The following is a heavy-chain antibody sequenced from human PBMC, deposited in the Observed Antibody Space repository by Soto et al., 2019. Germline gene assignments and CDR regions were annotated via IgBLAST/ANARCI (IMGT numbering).Heavy chain of an antibody. J-gene: IGHJ4*02. CDR2: IYYSGST. D-gene: IGHD1-7*01. CDR3: AREGLSVTGTTGAFDY. CDR1: GGSISSSRYY. V-gene: IGHV4-39*02. Sequence: SETLSLTCTVSGGSISSSRYYWGWIRQPPGKGLEWIGSIYYSGSTYYNPSLKSRVTISVDTSKNQFSLKLSSVTAADTAVYYCAREGLSVTGTTGAFDYWGQGTLVTVSS.